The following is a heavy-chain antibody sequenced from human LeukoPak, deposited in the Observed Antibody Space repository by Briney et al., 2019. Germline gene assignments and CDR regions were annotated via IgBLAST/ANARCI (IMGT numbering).Heavy chain of an antibody. V-gene: IGHV4-39*07. J-gene: IGHJ3*01. CDR2: IYYSGTT. D-gene: IGHD3-22*01. CDR3: ARRPYHYDIIGPV. Sequence: PSETLSLTCTVSGGSISNSNSYWVWVRQAPGKGLEWIGSIYYSGTTHYNSSLKGRVTVSADTSKNQFSLKVNSLTAADTALYYCARRPYHYDIIGPVWGQGTMVTVSS. CDR1: GGSISNSNSY.